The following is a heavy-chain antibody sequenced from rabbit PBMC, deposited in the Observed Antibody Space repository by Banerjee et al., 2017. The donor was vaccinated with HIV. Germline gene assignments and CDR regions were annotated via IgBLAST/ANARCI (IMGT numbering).Heavy chain of an antibody. Sequence: EEYGGDLVKPEGSLTITCTASGFSFSNDYWICWVRQAPGKGLVWIAGIYVSGGNTVYASWAKGPCTTTKTASTTVTLQMTSLTTADTATYFCARDWAGVIGWNFNLWGQGTLVTVS. V-gene: IGHV1S45*01. CDR1: GFSFSNDYW. CDR2: IYVSGGNT. CDR3: ARDWAGVIGWNFNL. D-gene: IGHD1-1*01. J-gene: IGHJ4*01.